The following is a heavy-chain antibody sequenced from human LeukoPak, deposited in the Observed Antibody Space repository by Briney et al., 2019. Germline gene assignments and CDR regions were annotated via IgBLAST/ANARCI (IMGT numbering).Heavy chain of an antibody. CDR1: GGTFSSYA. CDR2: IIPILGIA. J-gene: IGHJ4*02. D-gene: IGHD2-15*01. Sequence: SVKVTCKASGGTFSSYAISWVRQAPGQGLEWMGRIIPILGIANYAQKFQGRVTSTADKSTSTAYMELSSLRSEDTAVYYCARGYCSGGSCYWPFDYWGQGTLVTVSS. CDR3: ARGYCSGGSCYWPFDY. V-gene: IGHV1-69*04.